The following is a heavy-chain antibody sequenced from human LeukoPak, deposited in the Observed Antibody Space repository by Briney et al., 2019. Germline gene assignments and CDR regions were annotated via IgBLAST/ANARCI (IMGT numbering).Heavy chain of an antibody. CDR1: GGSISSSSYY. J-gene: IGHJ5*02. D-gene: IGHD2-2*01. CDR2: IYYSGST. Sequence: SETLSLTCTVSGGSISSSSYYWGWIRQPPGKGLEWIGSIYYSGSTYYNPSLKSRVTISVDTSKNQFSLKLSSVTAADTAVYYCAREPAAISGSWFDPWGQGTLVTVSS. V-gene: IGHV4-39*02. CDR3: AREPAAISGSWFDP.